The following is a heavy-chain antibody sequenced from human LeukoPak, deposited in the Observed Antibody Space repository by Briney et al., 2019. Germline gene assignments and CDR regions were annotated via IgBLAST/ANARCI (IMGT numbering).Heavy chain of an antibody. Sequence: GGSLRLSCAASGFTFSSYDMHWVRQATGKGLEWVSAIGTAGDTYYPGSAKGRFTISRENAKNSLYLQMNSLRAGDTAVYYCARGRGWLQNPDDAFDIWGQGTMVTVSS. CDR3: ARGRGWLQNPDDAFDI. CDR2: IGTAGDT. V-gene: IGHV3-13*01. D-gene: IGHD5-24*01. J-gene: IGHJ3*02. CDR1: GFTFSSYD.